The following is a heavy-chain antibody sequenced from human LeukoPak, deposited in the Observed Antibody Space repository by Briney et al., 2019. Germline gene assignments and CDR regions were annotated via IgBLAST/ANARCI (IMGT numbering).Heavy chain of an antibody. CDR3: TSTQPGMLCSSTSCSLDY. CDR2: IYTGGST. D-gene: IGHD2-2*01. CDR1: GFTVSSKY. V-gene: IGHV3-53*01. Sequence: GGSLRLSCAASGFTVSSKYMSWVRQAPGKGLECASVIYTGGSTYYADSVKGRFTISRDNSENTLYLQMNSLRVEGTAVYYCTSTQPGMLCSSTSCSLDYWGQGALVTVSS. J-gene: IGHJ4*02.